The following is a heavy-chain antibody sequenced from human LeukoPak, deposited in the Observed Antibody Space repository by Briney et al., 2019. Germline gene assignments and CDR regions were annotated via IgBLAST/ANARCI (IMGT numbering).Heavy chain of an antibody. J-gene: IGHJ4*01. V-gene: IGHV3-23*01. CDR3: ARVKGEGAHFGY. D-gene: IGHD1-26*01. CDR2: ISGSGGST. Sequence: GGSLRLSCAASEFTFSSYAMSWVRQAPGKGLEWVSAISGSGGSTYYADSVKGRFTISRDNSKNTLYLQMNSLRAEDTAVYYCARVKGEGAHFGYWGHGTLVTVSS. CDR1: EFTFSSYA.